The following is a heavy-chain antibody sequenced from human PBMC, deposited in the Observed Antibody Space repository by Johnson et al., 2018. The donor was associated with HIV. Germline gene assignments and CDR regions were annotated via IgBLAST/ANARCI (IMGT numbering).Heavy chain of an antibody. CDR3: TTASRGGWI. D-gene: IGHD6-19*01. V-gene: IGHV3-15*01. Sequence: VQLVESGGGLVKPGKSIRLSCEASGFNFNHAWMSWVRQAPGKGLEWVGRIKSKTDGGTTDYAAPVKGRFTISRDDSKNTLYLQMNSLKTEDTAVYYCTTASRGGWIWGQGTMVTVSS. J-gene: IGHJ3*02. CDR2: IKSKTDGGTT. CDR1: GFNFNHAW.